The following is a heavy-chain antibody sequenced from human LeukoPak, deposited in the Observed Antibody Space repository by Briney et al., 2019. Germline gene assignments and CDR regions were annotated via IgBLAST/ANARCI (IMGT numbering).Heavy chain of an antibody. J-gene: IGHJ4*02. CDR3: AKASHNTGWSVFDY. D-gene: IGHD6-19*01. CDR2: IKTDGGEK. CDR1: GFTFSNYW. V-gene: IGHV3-7*03. Sequence: GGSLRLSCEGSGFTFSNYWMGWVRQAPGKGLQWVANIKTDGGEKYYVDSVKGRFTISRDNAKNSLYLQMNSLRAEDTALYYCAKASHNTGWSVFDYWGQGTLVTVSS.